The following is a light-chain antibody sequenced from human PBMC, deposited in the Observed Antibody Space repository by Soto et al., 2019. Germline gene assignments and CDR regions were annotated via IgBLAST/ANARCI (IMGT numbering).Light chain of an antibody. CDR1: QSISSY. J-gene: IGKJ1*01. V-gene: IGKV1-39*01. CDR2: AAS. CDR3: QQSYSMPWT. Sequence: DIQMTQSPSSLSASVGDRVTITCRASQSISSYLNWYRQKPGKAPKVLIYAASSLQSGVPSRFSGSGSGTDFTLTISSLQPEDFATYYCQQSYSMPWTFGQGTKVEIK.